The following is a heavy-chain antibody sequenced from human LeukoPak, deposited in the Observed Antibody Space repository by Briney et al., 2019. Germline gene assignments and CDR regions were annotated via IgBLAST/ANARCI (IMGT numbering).Heavy chain of an antibody. CDR2: IYYSGST. CDR3: ATSIGDYGLYDYYGMDV. V-gene: IGHV4-59*08. D-gene: IGHD4-17*01. J-gene: IGHJ6*02. CDR1: GGSISSYY. Sequence: KPSETLSLTCTVSGGSISSYYWSWIRQPPGKGLEWIGYIYYSGSTNYNPSLKSRVTISVDTSKNQFSLKLSSVTAADTAVYYRATSIGDYGLYDYYGMDVWGQGTTVTVSS.